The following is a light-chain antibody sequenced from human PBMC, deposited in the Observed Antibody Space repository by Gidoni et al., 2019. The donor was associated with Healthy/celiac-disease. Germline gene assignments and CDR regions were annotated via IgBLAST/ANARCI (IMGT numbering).Light chain of an antibody. Sequence: QSVLTQPPSASGTSGKRVTIACSGSSPNIGSNTVNWYQQLPGAAPKLLIYSNNQRPSGVPDRFSGSKSGTSASLAISGLQSEDEADYYCAAWDDSLRAVFGGGTQLTVL. V-gene: IGLV1-44*01. CDR2: SNN. J-gene: IGLJ7*01. CDR1: SPNIGSNT. CDR3: AAWDDSLRAV.